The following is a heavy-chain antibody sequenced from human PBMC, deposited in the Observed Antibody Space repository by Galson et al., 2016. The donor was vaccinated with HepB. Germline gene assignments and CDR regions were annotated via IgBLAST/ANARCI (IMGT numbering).Heavy chain of an antibody. CDR3: VTQYGVDV. Sequence: SLRLSCSASGFSFSSYAMHWLRQAPGKGLEYVSAISSDAVTTYYADSVKGRWTIYRENSKNTLYLRMSGLRAEDTAVYYCVTQYGVDVWGQGATVTVS. V-gene: IGHV3-64D*09. CDR1: GFSFSSYA. CDR2: ISSDAVTT. J-gene: IGHJ6*02.